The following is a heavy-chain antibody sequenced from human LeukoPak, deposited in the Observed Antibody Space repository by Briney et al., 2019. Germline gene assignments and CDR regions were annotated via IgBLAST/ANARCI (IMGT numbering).Heavy chain of an antibody. CDR3: ARLAYCGGDCYSGYYFDY. V-gene: IGHV5-51*01. CDR2: IYPGDSDT. J-gene: IGHJ4*02. Sequence: GESLKISCKGSGYSFTSYWIGWVRQMPGKGLEWMGIIYPGDSDTRYSPSFQGQVTISADKSISTAYLQWSSLKAPDTAMYYCARLAYCGGDCYSGYYFDYWGQGTLVTVSP. CDR1: GYSFTSYW. D-gene: IGHD2-21*02.